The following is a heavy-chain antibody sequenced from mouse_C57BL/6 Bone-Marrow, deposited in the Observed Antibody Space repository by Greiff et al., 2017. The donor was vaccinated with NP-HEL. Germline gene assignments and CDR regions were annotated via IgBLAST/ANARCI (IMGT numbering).Heavy chain of an antibody. J-gene: IGHJ1*03. CDR2: GGT. CDR1: GYTFTSYG. CDR3: TKGIYYGNFYWYFDV. V-gene: IGHV1-81*01. D-gene: IGHD2-1*01. Sequence: VQLVESGAELARPGASVKLSCKASGYTFTSYGISWVKQRTGGGTAYNQKFKGKAILTADKSSSTAYMELRSLTSEDSAVYYCTKGIYYGNFYWYFDVWGTGTTVTVSS.